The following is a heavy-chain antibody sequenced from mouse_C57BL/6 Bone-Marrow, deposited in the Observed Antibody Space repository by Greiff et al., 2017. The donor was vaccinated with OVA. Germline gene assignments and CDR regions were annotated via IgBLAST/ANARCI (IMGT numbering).Heavy chain of an antibody. Sequence: VKLMESGPGLVAPSQSLSITCTVSGFSLTSYGVSWVRQPPGKGLEWLGVIWGDGSTNYHSAIISRLSISKDNSNSQVFLKLNSLQTDDTATYYCAKGGVTRYYYAMDYWGQGTSVTVSS. D-gene: IGHD2-2*01. V-gene: IGHV2-3*01. CDR1: GFSLTSYG. CDR3: AKGGVTRYYYAMDY. CDR2: IWGDGST. J-gene: IGHJ4*01.